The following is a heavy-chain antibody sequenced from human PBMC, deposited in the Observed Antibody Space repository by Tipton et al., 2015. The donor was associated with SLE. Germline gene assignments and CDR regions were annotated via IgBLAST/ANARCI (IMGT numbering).Heavy chain of an antibody. V-gene: IGHV5-51*03. CDR2: IYPGDSDT. J-gene: IGHJ3*01. D-gene: IGHD3-10*01. CDR3: ASRGEGVDYDSESYKSAFDL. Sequence: QLVQSGAEVKKPGESLKISCKGSGYSFISYWIGWVRQVPGQGLEWMGIIYPGDSDTRYSPSFQGQVTISADKSISTVFLQWTSLKASDTGSYYRASRGEGVDYDSESYKSAFDLWGQGTTVIVSS. CDR1: GYSFISYW.